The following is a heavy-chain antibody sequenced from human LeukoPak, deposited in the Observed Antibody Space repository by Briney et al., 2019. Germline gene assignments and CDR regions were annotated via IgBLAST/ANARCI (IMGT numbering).Heavy chain of an antibody. CDR2: ISAYNGNT. V-gene: IGHV1-18*01. J-gene: IGHJ4*02. CDR3: ARDRGVVVVAATWDY. CDR1: GYTFTSYG. Sequence: ASVKVSCKASGYTFTSYGISWVRQAPGQGIEWMGWISAYNGNTNYAQRLQGRVTMTTDTSTSTAYMELRSLRSDDTAVYYCARDRGVVVVAATWDYWGQGTLVTVSS. D-gene: IGHD2-15*01.